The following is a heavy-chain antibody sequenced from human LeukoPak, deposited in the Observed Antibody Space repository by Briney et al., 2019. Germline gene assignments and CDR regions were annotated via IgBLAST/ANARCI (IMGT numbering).Heavy chain of an antibody. CDR2: ISGSGGST. V-gene: IGHV3-23*01. CDR3: AKAICRGGDCYNFDY. Sequence: GGSLRLSCAASGFTFSSYALSWVRQAQGKGLEWVSAISGSGGSTYYADSVKGRFTISRDNSKNTLYLQMNILRAEDTAVYYCAKAICRGGDCYNFDYWGQGTLVTVSS. J-gene: IGHJ4*02. D-gene: IGHD2-21*02. CDR1: GFTFSSYA.